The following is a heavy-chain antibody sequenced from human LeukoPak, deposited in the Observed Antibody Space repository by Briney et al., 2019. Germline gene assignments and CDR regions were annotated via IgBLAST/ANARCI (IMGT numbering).Heavy chain of an antibody. CDR2: IIPILGIA. J-gene: IGHJ4*02. CDR3: ARDRAIVGATYFDY. Sequence: GASVKVSCKASGGTFSSYAISWVRQAPGQGLEWMGRIIPILGIANYAQKFQGRVTITADKSTSTAYMELSSLRSEDTAVYYCARDRAIVGATYFDYWGQGTLVTVSS. D-gene: IGHD1-26*01. V-gene: IGHV1-69*04. CDR1: GGTFSSYA.